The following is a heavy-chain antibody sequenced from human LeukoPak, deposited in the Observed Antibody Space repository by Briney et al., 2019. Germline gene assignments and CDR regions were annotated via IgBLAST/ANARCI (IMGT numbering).Heavy chain of an antibody. D-gene: IGHD5-18*01. CDR1: GYSFTSFG. J-gene: IGHJ4*02. V-gene: IGHV1-18*01. CDR3: VRDLGVDTSMISFDF. CDR2: ISAYNGNT. Sequence: ASVKVSCKASGYSFTSFGISWVRQAPGQGLEWMGWISAYNGNTRSAQKFQGRVTMTTDTSTSTAYMELRSLRFDDTAVFYCVRDLGVDTSMISFDFWGQGTLVTVSS.